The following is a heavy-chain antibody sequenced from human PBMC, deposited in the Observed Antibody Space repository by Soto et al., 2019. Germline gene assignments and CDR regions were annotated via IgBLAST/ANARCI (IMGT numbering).Heavy chain of an antibody. CDR1: GGTFSSYA. CDR3: ARDKGIAAAGTTGNWVNYYSGMDV. CDR2: IIPIFGTA. Sequence: SVKVSCKASGGTFSSYAISWVRQAPGQGLEWMGGIIPIFGTANYAQKFQGRVTITADESTSTAYMELSSLRSEDAAVYYCARDKGIAAAGTTGNWVNYYSGMDVWGQGTTVTVS. D-gene: IGHD6-13*01. J-gene: IGHJ6*02. V-gene: IGHV1-69*13.